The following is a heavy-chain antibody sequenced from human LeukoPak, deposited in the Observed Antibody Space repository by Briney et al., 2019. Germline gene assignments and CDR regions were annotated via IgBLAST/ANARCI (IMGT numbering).Heavy chain of an antibody. D-gene: IGHD4-17*01. CDR3: ARLVKAPYGDYFDY. Sequence: SETLSLTCTVSGGSISSSRYYWGWIRQPPGKGLEWIGYIYHSGSTYYNPSLKSRVTISVDRSKNQFSLKLSSVTAADTAVYYCARLVKAPYGDYFDYWGQGTLVTVSS. CDR1: GGSISSSRYY. V-gene: IGHV4-30-2*01. CDR2: IYHSGST. J-gene: IGHJ4*02.